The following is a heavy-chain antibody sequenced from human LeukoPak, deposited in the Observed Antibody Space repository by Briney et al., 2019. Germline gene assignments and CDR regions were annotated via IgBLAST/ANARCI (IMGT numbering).Heavy chain of an antibody. V-gene: IGHV3-15*01. CDR3: ARDQGPGQWLVSGQDN. Sequence: GGSLRLSCAASGFTLSNAWMNWVRQAPSKGLEWVGLIKSKANGETRDYAAPVKGRFTIPRDDSDNTLYLQMNSLRAEDTAVYYCARDQGPGQWLVSGQDNWGQGTLVTVSS. D-gene: IGHD6-19*01. CDR1: GFTLSNAW. CDR2: IKSKANGETR. J-gene: IGHJ4*02.